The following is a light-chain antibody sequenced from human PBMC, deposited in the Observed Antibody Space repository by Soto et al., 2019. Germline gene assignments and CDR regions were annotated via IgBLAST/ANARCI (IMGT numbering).Light chain of an antibody. Sequence: DIQMTQSPSSVSASVGESVTLTCRASQDIRSWLAWYQQKPGQAPKFLLYAASSLQSGVPSRFTGSGSGTEFTLTISGVQPEDFVTYYCQQANSLPLTFGGGTKVEIK. V-gene: IGKV1-12*01. CDR2: AAS. J-gene: IGKJ4*01. CDR3: QQANSLPLT. CDR1: QDIRSW.